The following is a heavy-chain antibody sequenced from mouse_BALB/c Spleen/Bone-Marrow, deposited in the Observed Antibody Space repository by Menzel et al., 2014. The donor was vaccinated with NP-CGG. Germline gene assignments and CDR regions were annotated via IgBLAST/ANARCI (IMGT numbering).Heavy chain of an antibody. J-gene: IGHJ4*01. CDR3: AREDIATVVEMDY. CDR1: GYTFSSYW. CDR2: ILPGSGST. Sequence: QVQLQQSGAELMKPGASVKISCKATGYTFSSYWIEWVKQRPGHGLEWIGEILPGSGSTNYNEKFKGKATFTADTSPNTAYMQLSSRTSEDSADYYGAREDIATVVEMDYWGQGTSVTVSS. D-gene: IGHD1-1*01. V-gene: IGHV1-9*01.